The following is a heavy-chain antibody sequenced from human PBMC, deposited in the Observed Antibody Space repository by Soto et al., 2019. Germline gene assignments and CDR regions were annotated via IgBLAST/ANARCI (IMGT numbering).Heavy chain of an antibody. V-gene: IGHV1-18*01. D-gene: IGHD1-26*01. J-gene: IGHJ4*02. CDR3: ARDSNSGSYYCFKY. Sequence: QVRLVQSGTEVMKPGASVKVSCKASGYTFTSYGISWVRQAPGQGLEWMGWISAYNGNTNYAQKVQGRVTMTTDTSTSTAYMELRSLRSDDTAVYYCARDSNSGSYYCFKYWGQGTLVTVSS. CDR2: ISAYNGNT. CDR1: GYTFTSYG.